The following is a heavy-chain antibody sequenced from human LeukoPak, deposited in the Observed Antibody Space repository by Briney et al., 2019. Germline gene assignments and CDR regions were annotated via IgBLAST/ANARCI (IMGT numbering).Heavy chain of an antibody. CDR3: ARVGNDFDP. Sequence: GGSLRLSCAASGSTFSNSAMGWVRQAPGKGLEWVSTISASGAYTYYTDSVKGRFTISRDISKNTLYLQMNSLRADDTAVYYCARVGNDFDPWGQGTLVTVSS. CDR2: ISASGAYT. CDR1: GSTFSNSA. D-gene: IGHD1-1*01. J-gene: IGHJ5*02. V-gene: IGHV3-23*01.